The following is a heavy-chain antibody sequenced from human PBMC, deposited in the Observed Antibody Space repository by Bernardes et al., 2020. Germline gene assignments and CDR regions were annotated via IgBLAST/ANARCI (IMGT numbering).Heavy chain of an antibody. Sequence: GGSLRLSCAASGFTFSSYAMSWVRQAPGKGLEWVSAISGSGGSTYYADSVKGRFTISRDNSKNTLYLQMNSLRAEDTAVYYCAKGEAVVVSQGYYYYYGMDVWGQGTTVTVSS. D-gene: IGHD2-21*01. V-gene: IGHV3-23*01. CDR3: AKGEAVVVSQGYYYYYGMDV. CDR1: GFTFSSYA. CDR2: ISGSGGST. J-gene: IGHJ6*02.